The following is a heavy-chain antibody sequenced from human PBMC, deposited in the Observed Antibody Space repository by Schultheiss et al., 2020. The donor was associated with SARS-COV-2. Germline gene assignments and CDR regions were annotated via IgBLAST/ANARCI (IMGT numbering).Heavy chain of an antibody. CDR3: TSTYGDYDSGAFDI. V-gene: IGHV3-15*01. Sequence: GGSLRLSCAASGFTFSNAWMSWVRQAPGKGLEWVGRIKSKTDGGTTDYAAPVKGRFTISRDDSKNTLYLQMNSLKTEDTAVYYCTSTYGDYDSGAFDIWGQGTMVTVSS. CDR1: GFTFSNAW. J-gene: IGHJ3*02. CDR2: IKSKTDGGTT. D-gene: IGHD4-17*01.